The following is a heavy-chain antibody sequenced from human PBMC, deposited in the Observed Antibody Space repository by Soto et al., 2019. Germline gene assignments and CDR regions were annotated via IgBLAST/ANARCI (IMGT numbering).Heavy chain of an antibody. J-gene: IGHJ5*02. CDR3: GRVVEGATRHTDSDS. V-gene: IGHV4-39*02. CDR1: GVSIHNSHSL. Sequence: PSETLSLTCAVSGVSIHNSHSLWGWIRQPPGKGLEFIGSVYYSGGSHYNPSLKGRVTISVDTSNNQVSLRVNSVTAADTAVYYCGRVVEGATRHTDSDSWGQGVLVTVSS. D-gene: IGHD2-15*01. CDR2: VYYSGGS.